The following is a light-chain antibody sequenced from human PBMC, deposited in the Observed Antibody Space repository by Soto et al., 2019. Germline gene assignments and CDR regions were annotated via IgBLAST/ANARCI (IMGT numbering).Light chain of an antibody. J-gene: IGLJ1*01. CDR2: VNT. Sequence: QSVLTQPPSVSGAPGQRITISCTGSSSNFGARFDVRWYRHLPGTAPKLLISVNTNGPSGVADRFSGSKSGTSASLAIAGLRAEDEADYYCQSYDSSLAGFVFGTGTKVTVL. CDR1: SSNFGARFD. V-gene: IGLV1-40*01. CDR3: QSYDSSLAGFV.